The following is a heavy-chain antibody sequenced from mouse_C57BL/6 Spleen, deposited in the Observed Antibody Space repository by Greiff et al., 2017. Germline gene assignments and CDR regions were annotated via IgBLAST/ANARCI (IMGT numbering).Heavy chain of an antibody. Sequence: QVQLQQSGPELVKPGASVKISCKASGYAFSSSWMNWVKQRPGKGLEWIGRIYPGDGDTNYNGKFKGKATLTADNSSSTAYMQLSSLTSEDSAVYFCAKGGYYGSSYHYYAMDYWGQGTSVTVSS. CDR1: GYAFSSSW. J-gene: IGHJ4*01. CDR2: IYPGDGDT. V-gene: IGHV1-82*01. D-gene: IGHD1-1*01. CDR3: AKGGYYGSSYHYYAMDY.